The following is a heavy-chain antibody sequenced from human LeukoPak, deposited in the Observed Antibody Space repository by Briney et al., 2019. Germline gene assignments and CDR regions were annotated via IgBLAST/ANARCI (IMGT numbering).Heavy chain of an antibody. D-gene: IGHD5-12*01. J-gene: IGHJ4*02. CDR1: GFTFSSYG. CDR2: ISYDGSNE. CDR3: AKVRIGGYDSPFDY. V-gene: IGHV3-30*18. Sequence: GGSLRLSCAASGFTFSSYGMHWVRQAPGKGLEWMAVISYDGSNEYYADSVKGRFTISRDNSKNTLYLQMNSLRTEDTAVYYCAKVRIGGYDSPFDYWGQGTLVTVSS.